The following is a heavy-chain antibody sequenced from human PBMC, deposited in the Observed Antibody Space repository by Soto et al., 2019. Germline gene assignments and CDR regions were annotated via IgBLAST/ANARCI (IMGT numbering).Heavy chain of an antibody. CDR3: ARDPWVGYSSSWYFGD. CDR1: GFTFSSYG. J-gene: IGHJ4*02. D-gene: IGHD6-13*01. V-gene: IGHV3-33*01. Sequence: QVQLVESGGGVVQPGRSLRLSCAASGFTFSSYGMHWVRQAPGKGLEWVAVIWYDGSNKYYADSVKGRFTISRVNSKNTLYLQMNSLRAEDTAVYYCARDPWVGYSSSWYFGDWGQGTLVTVSS. CDR2: IWYDGSNK.